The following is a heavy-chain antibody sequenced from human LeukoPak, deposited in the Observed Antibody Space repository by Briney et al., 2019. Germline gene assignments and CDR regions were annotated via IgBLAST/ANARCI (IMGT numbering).Heavy chain of an antibody. CDR2: IKPDGGDT. V-gene: IGHV3-7*03. J-gene: IGHJ4*02. CDR3: ARDYSYSDDY. CDR1: GFTFSNYW. D-gene: IGHD4-17*01. Sequence: GGSLRLSCTASGFTFSNYWMTWVRQAPGKGLEWVANIKPDGGDTYYVDSVKGRFTVSRDNAKNSLFLQMDRLRAEVTAMYYCARDYSYSDDYWGQGTLVTVSS.